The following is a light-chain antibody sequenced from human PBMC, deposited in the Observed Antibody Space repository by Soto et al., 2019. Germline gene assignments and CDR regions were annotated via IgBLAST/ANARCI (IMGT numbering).Light chain of an antibody. J-gene: IGKJ1*01. CDR2: ATP. V-gene: IGKV1-17*01. CDR1: QGIRGD. Sequence: DLQMTRSSPSQSTTLGDRGTITCRASQGIRGDLGWYQQKPGKAPKLLISATPTLQSGVPSRFSGSGSGTEFTLTISSLQPDDFATYYCQQYDGYWTFGQGTKGGYQ. CDR3: QQYDGYWT.